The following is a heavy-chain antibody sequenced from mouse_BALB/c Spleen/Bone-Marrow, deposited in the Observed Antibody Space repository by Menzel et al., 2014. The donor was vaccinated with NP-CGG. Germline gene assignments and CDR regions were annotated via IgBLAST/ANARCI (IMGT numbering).Heavy chain of an antibody. CDR3: TRGGNWDDFDY. CDR2: ISSGSSTI. D-gene: IGHD4-1*01. CDR1: GFTFSSFG. Sequence: EVQVVESGGGLVQPGGFRKLSCAASGFTFSSFGMHWVRQAPEKGLEWVAYISSGSSTIFYADTVKGRFTVSRDNPKNTLFLQMTSLRSEDTAMYYCTRGGNWDDFDYWGQGTTLTVSS. V-gene: IGHV5-17*02. J-gene: IGHJ2*01.